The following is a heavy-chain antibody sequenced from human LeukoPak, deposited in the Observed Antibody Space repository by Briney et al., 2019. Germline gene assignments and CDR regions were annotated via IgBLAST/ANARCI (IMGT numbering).Heavy chain of an antibody. CDR3: ARGGGSRRGRLQSYYFDY. J-gene: IGHJ4*02. Sequence: GASVKVSCKASGGTFSSHAISWVRQAPGQGLEWMGGIIPIFGTANYAQKFQGRVTITADESTSTAYMELSSLRSEDTAVYYCARGGGSRRGRLQSYYFDYWGQGTLVTVSS. CDR2: IIPIFGTA. D-gene: IGHD5-24*01. CDR1: GGTFSSHA. V-gene: IGHV1-69*13.